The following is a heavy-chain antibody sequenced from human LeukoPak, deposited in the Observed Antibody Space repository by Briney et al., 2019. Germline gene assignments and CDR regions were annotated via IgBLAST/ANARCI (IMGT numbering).Heavy chain of an antibody. D-gene: IGHD1-26*01. J-gene: IGHJ5*02. V-gene: IGHV4-34*01. Sequence: SETLSLTCAVYGESLNGHYWSWIRQPPGKGLEWIGESSDSGGTKFNPSLKSRVTISADTSKNQFSLKLSSVTAADTAVYHCAKNGQSGFSFDPWGQGTLVTVSS. CDR3: AKNGQSGFSFDP. CDR2: SSDSGGT. CDR1: GESLNGHY.